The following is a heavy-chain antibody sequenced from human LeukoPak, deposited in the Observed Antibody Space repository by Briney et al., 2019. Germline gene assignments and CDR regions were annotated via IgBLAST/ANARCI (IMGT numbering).Heavy chain of an antibody. D-gene: IGHD6-13*01. CDR2: ISGSGGST. J-gene: IGHJ3*02. CDR1: GFTFSSYA. V-gene: IGHV3-23*01. CDR3: AKGGLTSSWYGDAFDI. Sequence: PGESLRLSCAASGFTFSSYAMSWVRQAPGKGLEWVSAISGSGGSTYYADSVKGRFTISRDNSKNTLYLQMNSLRAEDTAVYYCAKGGLTSSWYGDAFDIWGQGTMVTVSS.